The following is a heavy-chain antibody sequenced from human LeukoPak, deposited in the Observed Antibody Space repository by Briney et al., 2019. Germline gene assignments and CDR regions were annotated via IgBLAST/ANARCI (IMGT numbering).Heavy chain of an antibody. V-gene: IGHV1-2*02. CDR1: GYTFTSYY. D-gene: IGHD5-18*01. Sequence: ASVKVSCKASGYTFTSYYMHWVRQAPGQGLEWMGWINPNSGGTNYAQKFQGRVTMTRDTSISTAYMELSRLRSDDTAVYYCARDHVWTWIQPNRDAFDIWGQGTMVTVSS. CDR2: INPNSGGT. CDR3: ARDHVWTWIQPNRDAFDI. J-gene: IGHJ3*02.